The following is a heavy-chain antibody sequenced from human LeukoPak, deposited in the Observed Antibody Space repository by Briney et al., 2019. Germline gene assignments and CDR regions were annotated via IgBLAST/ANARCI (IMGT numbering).Heavy chain of an antibody. CDR1: GFTFSIYW. V-gene: IGHV3-74*03. CDR2: INTDGSTT. Sequence: GGSLRLSCAASGFTFSIYWMYWVRQVPGKGLVWVSRINTDGSTTTYADSVKGRFTISRDNSKNTLYLQMNSLRAEDTAVYYCASDFPWYFDLWGRGTLVTVSS. CDR3: ASDFPWYFDL. D-gene: IGHD2-21*02. J-gene: IGHJ2*01.